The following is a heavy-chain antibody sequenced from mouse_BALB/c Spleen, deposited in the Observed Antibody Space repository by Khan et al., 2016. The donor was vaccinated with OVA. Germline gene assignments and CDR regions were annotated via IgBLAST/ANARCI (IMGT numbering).Heavy chain of an antibody. Sequence: QIQLVQSGPELKKPGETGKISCKASGYTFTNYGMNWVKQAPGKGLKWMGWINTYTGEPTYADDFKGRFAFSLETSASTAYLQINNLKNEDTATYFCASGGYWYFDVWGAGTTGTVSS. CDR1: GYTFTNYG. V-gene: IGHV9-3-1*01. CDR3: ASGGYWYFDV. CDR2: INTYTGEP. D-gene: IGHD1-1*02. J-gene: IGHJ1*01.